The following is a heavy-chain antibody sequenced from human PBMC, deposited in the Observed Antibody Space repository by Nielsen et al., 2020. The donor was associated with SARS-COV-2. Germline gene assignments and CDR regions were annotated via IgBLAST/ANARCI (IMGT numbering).Heavy chain of an antibody. CDR3: ARLRRGYSYGDFDY. V-gene: IGHV1-2*02. Sequence: ASVKVSCKASGYTFTSYYMHWVRQAPGQGLEWMGIINPSGGSTNYAQKFQGRVTMTRDTSISTAYMELSRLRSDDTAVYYCARLRRGYSYGDFDYWGQGTLVTVSS. D-gene: IGHD5-18*01. J-gene: IGHJ4*02. CDR2: INPSGGST. CDR1: GYTFTSYY.